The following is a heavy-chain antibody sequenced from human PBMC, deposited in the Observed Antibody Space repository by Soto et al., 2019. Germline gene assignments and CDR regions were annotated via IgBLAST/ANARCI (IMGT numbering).Heavy chain of an antibody. J-gene: IGHJ5*01. V-gene: IGHV3-23*01. CDR3: VKGGWLDF. CDR2: ISDDSSRT. Sequence: GGSLRLSCSASGFTFSSYAMHWVRQAPGRGLEWVSFISDDSSRTYYADAVKGRFTISRDNSKYTLYLQMNSLTAEDTAVYACVKGGWLDFWGQGTLVTVSS. D-gene: IGHD3-16*01. CDR1: GFTFSSYA.